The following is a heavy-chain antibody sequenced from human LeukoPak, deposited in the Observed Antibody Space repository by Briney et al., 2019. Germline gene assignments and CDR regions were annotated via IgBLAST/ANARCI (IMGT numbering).Heavy chain of an antibody. Sequence: GGSLRLSCAASGFTFSPYSMNWVRQAPGKGLEWVSSISSSSSYTNYADSVKGRFTISRDNAKNSLYLQMNSLRAEDTAVYYCARVLSGSWLWFWGQGTLVTVSS. CDR1: GFTFSPYS. D-gene: IGHD5-18*01. CDR3: ARVLSGSWLWF. J-gene: IGHJ4*02. V-gene: IGHV3-21*04. CDR2: ISSSSSYT.